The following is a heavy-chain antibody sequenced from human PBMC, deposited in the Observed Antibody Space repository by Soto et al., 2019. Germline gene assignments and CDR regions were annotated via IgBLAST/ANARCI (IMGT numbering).Heavy chain of an antibody. Sequence: PSQTLSLTCAISGDSVSSNSAAWNWIRLSPSRGLEWLGRTYYRSKWYNDFAVSVKSRITINPDTSKNKISLQLNSVTPEDTALYYCARGQYSSSHYYYGMDVWGQGTTVTVSS. CDR1: GDSVSSNSAA. V-gene: IGHV6-1*01. J-gene: IGHJ6*02. CDR2: TYYRSKWYN. CDR3: ARGQYSSSHYYYGMDV. D-gene: IGHD6-6*01.